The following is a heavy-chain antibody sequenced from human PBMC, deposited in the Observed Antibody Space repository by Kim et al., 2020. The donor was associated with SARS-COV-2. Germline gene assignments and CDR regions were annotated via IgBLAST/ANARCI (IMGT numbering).Heavy chain of an antibody. V-gene: IGHV3-74*01. CDR1: GFTFSSYW. D-gene: IGHD3-22*01. J-gene: IGHJ6*02. CDR3: AREGLLHPPYGMDV. Sequence: GGSLRLSCAASGFTFSSYWMHWVRQAPGKGLVWVSRINSDGSSTSYADSVKGRFTISRDNAKNTLYLQMNSLRAEDTAVYYCAREGLLHPPYGMDVWGQGTTVTVSS. CDR2: INSDGSST.